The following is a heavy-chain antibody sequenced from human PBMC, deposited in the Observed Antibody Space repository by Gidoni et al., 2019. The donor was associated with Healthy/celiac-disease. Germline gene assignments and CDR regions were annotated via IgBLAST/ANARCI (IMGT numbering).Heavy chain of an antibody. CDR1: GFTFSSYW. V-gene: IGHV3-7*01. CDR3: ARGMATIIGWDAFDI. CDR2: IKQDGSEK. J-gene: IGHJ3*02. D-gene: IGHD5-12*01. Sequence: EVQLVESGGGLVQPGGSLRLSCAASGFTFSSYWMSWVRQAPGKGLEWVANIKQDGSEKYYVDSVKGRFTISRDNAKNSLYLQMNSLRAEDTAVYYCARGMATIIGWDAFDIWGQGTMVTVSS.